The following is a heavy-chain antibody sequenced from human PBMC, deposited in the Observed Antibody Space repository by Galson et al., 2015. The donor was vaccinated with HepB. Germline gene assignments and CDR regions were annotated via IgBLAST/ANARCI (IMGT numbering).Heavy chain of an antibody. CDR3: ARSVHDYCAKLRCFDP. Sequence: SVKVSCKASGGTFGNYAISWVRQAPGQGLEWMGGIIPIFDTSNYAQKFQGRVTITADESTSTAYMELSSLGPEDTAVYYCARSVHDYCAKLRCFDPWGQGTLVTVS. D-gene: IGHD4-23*01. CDR2: IIPIFDTS. CDR1: GGTFGNYA. J-gene: IGHJ5*02. V-gene: IGHV1-69*13.